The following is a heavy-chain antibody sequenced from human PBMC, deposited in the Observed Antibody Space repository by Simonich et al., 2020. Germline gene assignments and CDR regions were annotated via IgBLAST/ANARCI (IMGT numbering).Heavy chain of an antibody. CDR2: ISSSSSTI. Sequence: EVQLVESGGGLVQPGGSLRLSCAASGVTFSSYSMNWVRQAPGKGLEWVSYISSSSSTIYDADSVKGRFTISRDNAKNSLYLQMNSLRAEDTAVYYCARDSSYYAFDIWGQGTMVTVSS. V-gene: IGHV3-48*01. D-gene: IGHD5-12*01. CDR3: ARDSSYYAFDI. J-gene: IGHJ3*02. CDR1: GVTFSSYS.